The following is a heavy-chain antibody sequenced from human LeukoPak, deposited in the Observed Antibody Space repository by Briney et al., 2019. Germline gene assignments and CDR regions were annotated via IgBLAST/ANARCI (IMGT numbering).Heavy chain of an antibody. D-gene: IGHD5-18*01. Sequence: PGRSPRLSCAASGFTFSNHGMHWVRQAPGKGLEWVAVIWYDGSDKYYADSVKGRFTISRDNSRNTVDLQMNSLGAEDTAVYYCVRDIKAMYCDYWGQGTQVTVSS. CDR3: VRDIKAMYCDY. V-gene: IGHV3-33*01. CDR1: GFTFSNHG. CDR2: IWYDGSDK. J-gene: IGHJ4*02.